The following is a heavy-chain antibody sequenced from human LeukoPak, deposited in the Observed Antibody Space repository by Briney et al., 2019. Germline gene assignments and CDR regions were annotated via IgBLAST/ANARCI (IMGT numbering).Heavy chain of an antibody. Sequence: PGGSLRLSCTASGFTFGDYAMSWFRQAPGKGLEWVGFIRSKAYGGTTEYAASVKGRFTISRDDSKSIAYLQMNSLKTEDTAVYYCTRVDVVVVAATRSSDYYYYMDVWGKGTTVTVSS. CDR2: IRSKAYGGTT. V-gene: IGHV3-49*03. CDR3: TRVDVVVVAATRSSDYYYYMDV. J-gene: IGHJ6*03. CDR1: GFTFGDYA. D-gene: IGHD2-15*01.